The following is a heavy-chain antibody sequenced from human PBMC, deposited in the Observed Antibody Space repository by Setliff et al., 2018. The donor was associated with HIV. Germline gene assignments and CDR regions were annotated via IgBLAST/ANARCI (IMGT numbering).Heavy chain of an antibody. J-gene: IGHJ4*02. CDR2: IYYSGST. CDR3: ARLGDSGYDFRGYFDY. CDR1: GDSINSGNYY. D-gene: IGHD5-12*01. Sequence: SETLSLTCTVSGDSINSGNYYWSWIRQHPGKGLEWIGYIYYSGSTYYSPSLKSRVTISEDTSKNQFSLKMRSVTAADTALYFCARLGDSGYDFRGYFDYWGQGKLVTVSS. V-gene: IGHV4-31*03.